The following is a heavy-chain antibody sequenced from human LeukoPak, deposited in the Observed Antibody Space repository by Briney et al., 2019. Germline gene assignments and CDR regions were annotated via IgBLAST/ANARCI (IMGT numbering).Heavy chain of an antibody. V-gene: IGHV3-23*01. J-gene: IGHJ4*02. Sequence: PGGSLRLSCEASGFTFSNFALSWVRQAPGKGLEWVSAINRDSSNTYYSDSVKGRFTISRDNSKDTLYLQINSLRAEDTAVYYCAKDHLPGIVVADRDYWGQGTLVTVSS. D-gene: IGHD6-19*01. CDR3: AKDHLPGIVVADRDY. CDR2: INRDSSNT. CDR1: GFTFSNFA.